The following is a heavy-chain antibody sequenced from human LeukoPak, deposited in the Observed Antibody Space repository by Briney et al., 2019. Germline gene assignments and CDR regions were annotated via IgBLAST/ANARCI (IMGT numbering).Heavy chain of an antibody. J-gene: IGHJ4*02. CDR3: ARAPKDY. CDR2: ISGSGGST. Sequence: PGGSLRHSCAAPGFTFSSYAISWVRQALGKGLEWVSAISGSGGSTYYADSGKGGFTISRENAKNSLYLQRNSVRAEDPAVYYCARAPKDYWGQGTLVTVSS. V-gene: IGHV3-23*01. CDR1: GFTFSSYA.